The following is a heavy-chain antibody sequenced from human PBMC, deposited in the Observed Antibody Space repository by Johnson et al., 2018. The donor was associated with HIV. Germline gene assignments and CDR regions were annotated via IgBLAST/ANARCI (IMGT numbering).Heavy chain of an antibody. V-gene: IGHV3-33*01. CDR1: GFTFSSYG. J-gene: IGHJ3*02. D-gene: IGHD4-23*01. CDR3: SRWGVVTPHAFDI. CDR2: IRCDGSSI. Sequence: QVQLVESGGGVVQPGGSLRLSCAASGFTFSSYGMHWVRQAPGKGLEWVAGIRCDGSSIYYADSVKGRFTISRDNSKNTLYLQMNSLRAEDTAGYYCSRWGVVTPHAFDIWGQGTMVTVSS.